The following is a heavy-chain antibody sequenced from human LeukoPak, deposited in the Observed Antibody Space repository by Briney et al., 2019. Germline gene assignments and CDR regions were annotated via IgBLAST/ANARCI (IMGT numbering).Heavy chain of an antibody. J-gene: IGHJ4*02. D-gene: IGHD2-15*01. CDR3: ARDLTPRYCSGGSCYHYFDY. Sequence: ASVKVSCKASGYTFTGYYMHWMRQAPGQGLEWMGWINPNSGGTNYAQKFQGRVTMTRDTSISTAYMELSGLRSDDTAVYYCARDLTPRYCSGGSCYHYFDYWGQGTLVTVSS. V-gene: IGHV1-2*02. CDR2: INPNSGGT. CDR1: GYTFTGYY.